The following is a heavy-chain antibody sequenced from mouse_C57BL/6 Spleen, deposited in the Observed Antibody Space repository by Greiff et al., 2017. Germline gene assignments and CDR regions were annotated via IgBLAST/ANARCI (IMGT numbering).Heavy chain of an antibody. CDR2: IDPSDSYT. Sequence: QVQLQQSGAELVRPGTSVKLSCKASGYTFTSYWMHWVKQRPGQGLEWIGVIDPSDSYTNYNQKFKGKATLTVDTSSSTAYMQLSSLTSEDSAVYYCARAYGSSYSYYFDYWGQGTTLTVSS. D-gene: IGHD1-1*01. CDR1: GYTFTSYW. V-gene: IGHV1-59*01. CDR3: ARAYGSSYSYYFDY. J-gene: IGHJ2*01.